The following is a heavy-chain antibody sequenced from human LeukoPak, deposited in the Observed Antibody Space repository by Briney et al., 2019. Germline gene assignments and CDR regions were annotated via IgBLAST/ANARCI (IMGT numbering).Heavy chain of an antibody. Sequence: PGGSLRLSCAASGFTFSSYNMNWVRQAPGKGLEWVSSITSGSSYIYYADSVKGRFTISRDNAKNSLYLQMNSLRAEDTAVYYCARDSGYTGNRYYYYYYYMDVWGKGTTVTVSS. J-gene: IGHJ6*03. V-gene: IGHV3-21*01. D-gene: IGHD3-22*01. CDR2: ITSGSSYI. CDR1: GFTFSSYN. CDR3: ARDSGYTGNRYYYYYYYMDV.